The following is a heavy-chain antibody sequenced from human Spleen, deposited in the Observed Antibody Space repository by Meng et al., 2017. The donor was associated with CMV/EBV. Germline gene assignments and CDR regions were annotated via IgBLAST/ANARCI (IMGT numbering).Heavy chain of an antibody. CDR2: ISGSSSSI. J-gene: IGHJ4*02. Sequence: GGSLRLSCAASGLTFSGYAMTWVRQAPGKGLEWISYISGSSSSITYADSVKGRFAISRDNAKNSLFLQMNTLRVEDTAVYFCARGWLRKSFDLWGLGILVTVSS. D-gene: IGHD6-19*01. CDR1: GLTFSGYA. V-gene: IGHV3-48*04. CDR3: ARGWLRKSFDL.